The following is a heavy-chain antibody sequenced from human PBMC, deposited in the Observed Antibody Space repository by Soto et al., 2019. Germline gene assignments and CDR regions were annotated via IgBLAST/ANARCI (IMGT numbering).Heavy chain of an antibody. CDR2: IKQDGSEK. CDR1: GFTFSSYW. D-gene: IGHD3-3*01. V-gene: IGHV3-7*01. CDR3: AREGGPTTYYDFWSGYYYYYYYMDV. Sequence: GGSLRLSCAASGFTFSSYWMSWVRQAPGKGLEWVANIKQDGSEKYYVDSVKGRFTIPRDNAKNSLYLQMNSLRAEDTAVYYCAREGGPTTYYDFWSGYYYYYYYMDVWGKGTTVTVSS. J-gene: IGHJ6*03.